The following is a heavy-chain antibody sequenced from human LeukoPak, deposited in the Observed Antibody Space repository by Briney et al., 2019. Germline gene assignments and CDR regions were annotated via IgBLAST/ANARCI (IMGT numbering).Heavy chain of an antibody. J-gene: IGHJ6*03. CDR1: GFIFSGYW. D-gene: IGHD6-6*01. Sequence: GGSLRLSCAASGFIFSGYWMYWVRHAPGKGLVWVSRINKDRSSTSYADSVKGRFTISRDNARNTLYLQMNSLRAEDRAVYYCARSASVAARYESYYYHYMDVWGKGTTVTVSS. CDR2: INKDRSST. CDR3: ARSASVAARYESYYYHYMDV. V-gene: IGHV3-74*01.